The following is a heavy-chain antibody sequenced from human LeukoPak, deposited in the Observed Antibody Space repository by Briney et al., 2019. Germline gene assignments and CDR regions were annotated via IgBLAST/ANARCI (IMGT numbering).Heavy chain of an antibody. D-gene: IGHD5-24*01. CDR2: IKQDGSEK. CDR1: GFTFSSYW. Sequence: GGSLRLSCAASGFTFSSYWMSWVRQAPGKGLEWVANIKQDGSEKYYVDSVKGRFTISRDNVKKSLYLQMNSLRAEDTAVYYCAKEIATIRAFDFWGQGTMVTVSS. CDR3: AKEIATIRAFDF. V-gene: IGHV3-7*03. J-gene: IGHJ3*01.